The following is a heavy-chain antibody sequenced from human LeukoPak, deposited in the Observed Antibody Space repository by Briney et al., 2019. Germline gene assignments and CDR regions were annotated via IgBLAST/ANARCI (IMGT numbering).Heavy chain of an antibody. J-gene: IGHJ5*02. V-gene: IGHV5-51*01. CDR2: FYPGDSDT. D-gene: IGHD2-2*01. CDR3: ARLDCSTTSCRFDP. CDR1: GYSFTNYL. Sequence: ESLKTPCKGSGYSFTNYLIGWVRQVPGKGPEWMGIFYPGDSDTRYSPSFQGQVTISPDKTISTAYLQWSSLQASDTAMYYCARLDCSTTSCRFDPWGQGTLVSVSS.